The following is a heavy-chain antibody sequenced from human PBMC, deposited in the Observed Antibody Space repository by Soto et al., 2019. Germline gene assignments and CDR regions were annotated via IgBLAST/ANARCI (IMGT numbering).Heavy chain of an antibody. CDR1: GFSFSSNL. D-gene: IGHD3-10*01. V-gene: IGHV3-74*01. Sequence: GGSLRLSCAASGFSFSSNLMHWVRQAPGKGLVWVSRINTDGSSTSYPDSVKGRFTISRDNAKNTLYLQMNSLRAEDTALYHCSRFAPFYGSGSYYNGVATFDTLGQGNMVTISS. J-gene: IGHJ3*02. CDR2: INTDGSST. CDR3: SRFAPFYGSGSYYNGVATFDT.